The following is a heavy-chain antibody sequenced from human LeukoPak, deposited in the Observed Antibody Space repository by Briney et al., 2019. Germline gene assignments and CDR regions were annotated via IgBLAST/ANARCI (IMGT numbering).Heavy chain of an antibody. Sequence: PSETLSLTCAADGRFSSGYYCSWIRQPPEKGLEWIGEINHSGSTNYNPSLKSRVTIPVDTSKNQFSLKLSSVTAADTAVYYCARHCSGGSCYADYWGQGTLVTVSS. V-gene: IGHV4-34*01. J-gene: IGHJ4*02. CDR2: INHSGST. CDR1: GRFSSGYY. D-gene: IGHD2-15*01. CDR3: ARHCSGGSCYADY.